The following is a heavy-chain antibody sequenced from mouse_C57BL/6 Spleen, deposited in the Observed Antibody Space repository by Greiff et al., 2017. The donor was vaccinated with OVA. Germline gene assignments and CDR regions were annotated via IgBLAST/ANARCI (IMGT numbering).Heavy chain of an antibody. Sequence: QVHVKQSGAELVRPGASVTLSCKASGYTFTDYEMHWVKQTPVHGLEWIGAIDPETGGTAYNQKFKGKAILTADKSSSTAYMELRSLTSEDSAVYYCTRKGYLFAYWGQGTLVTVSA. D-gene: IGHD5-1*01. CDR2: IDPETGGT. CDR1: GYTFTDYE. CDR3: TRKGYLFAY. V-gene: IGHV1-15*01. J-gene: IGHJ3*01.